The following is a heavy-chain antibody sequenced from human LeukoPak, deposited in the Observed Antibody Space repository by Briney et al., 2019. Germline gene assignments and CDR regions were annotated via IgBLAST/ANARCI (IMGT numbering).Heavy chain of an antibody. Sequence: QSGGSLRLSCAASGFTFSSYSMNWVRQAPGKGLEWVSYISSSSSTIYYADSVKGRFTISRDNAKNSLYLQMNSLRAEDTAMYYCAKDSSIIAARSEAFDIWGQGTMVTVSS. D-gene: IGHD6-6*01. CDR1: GFTFSSYS. V-gene: IGHV3-48*01. CDR2: ISSSSSTI. CDR3: AKDSSIIAARSEAFDI. J-gene: IGHJ3*02.